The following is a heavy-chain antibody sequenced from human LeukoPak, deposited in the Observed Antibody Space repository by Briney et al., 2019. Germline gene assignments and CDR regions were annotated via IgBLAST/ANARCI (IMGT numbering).Heavy chain of an antibody. J-gene: IGHJ4*02. V-gene: IGHV4-34*01. CDR1: GYTMNSGYY. D-gene: IGHD3-10*01. CDR3: ARGPAYSWLRSGSVCFFDF. CDR2: TTHSGST. Sequence: PSETLSLTCSVSGYTMNSGYYWSWIRPTPGNGVEWIGETTHSGSTDYNPSLKSRVSVSVDTSKNQVSLRLTSVTAADTAVYYCARGPAYSWLRSGSVCFFDFWGQGVLVTVSS.